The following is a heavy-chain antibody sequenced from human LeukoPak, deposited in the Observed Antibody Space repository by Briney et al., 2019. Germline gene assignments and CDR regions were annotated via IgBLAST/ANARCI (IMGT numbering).Heavy chain of an antibody. D-gene: IGHD1-26*01. CDR1: GGSISSGGYY. CDR3: AREIIVGATGLDY. Sequence: PSETLSLTCTVSGGSISSGGYYWSWIRQPPGKGLEWIGYIYHSGSTYYNPSLKSQVTISVDRSKNQFSMKLSSATAADTAVYYCAREIIVGATGLDYWGQGTLVTVSS. CDR2: IYHSGST. J-gene: IGHJ4*02. V-gene: IGHV4-30-2*01.